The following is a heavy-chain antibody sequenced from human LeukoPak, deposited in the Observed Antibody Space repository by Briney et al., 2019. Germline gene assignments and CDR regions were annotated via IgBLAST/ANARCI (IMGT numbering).Heavy chain of an antibody. J-gene: IGHJ4*02. CDR1: AGSISSSSHH. CDR3: VRHDGRGGATMGALDS. V-gene: IGHV4-39*01. CDR2: VYYGRTT. D-gene: IGHD5-12*01. Sequence: SETLSLTCAVSAGSISSSSHHWGWIRQSLGKGLEWIGSVYYGRTTYYNPSLNSRVTSRNQSSLQLNSVTAADTAVYYCVRHDGRGGATMGALDSWGQGSLVTVSS.